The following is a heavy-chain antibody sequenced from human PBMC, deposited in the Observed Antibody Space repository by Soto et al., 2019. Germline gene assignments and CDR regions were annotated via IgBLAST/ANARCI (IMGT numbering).Heavy chain of an antibody. J-gene: IGHJ3*01. Sequence: GQLVESGGDFVQPGESVRLSCVASQFPFDVYSMHWVRQAPGKGLEWVSYIRHTTSATFYADAVKGRFTISRDNRKNSLFLQMNSLRDDDTGFYFCARDLGSSGMFELDVWGPGTLVTVSS. D-gene: IGHD6-19*01. CDR2: IRHTTSAT. CDR3: ARDLGSSGMFELDV. CDR1: QFPFDVYS. V-gene: IGHV3-48*02.